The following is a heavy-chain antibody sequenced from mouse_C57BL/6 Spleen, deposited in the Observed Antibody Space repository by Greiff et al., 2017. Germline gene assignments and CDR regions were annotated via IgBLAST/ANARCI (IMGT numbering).Heavy chain of an antibody. J-gene: IGHJ2*01. CDR3: ARGKANWAYFDY. CDR1: GYTFTSYW. D-gene: IGHD4-1*01. CDR2: IHPNSGST. Sequence: QVQLQQPGAELVKPGASVKLSCKASGYTFTSYWMHWVKQRPGQGLEWIGMIHPNSGSTNYNEKFKSKATLTVDKSSSTAYMQLSSLTSEDSAVYYCARGKANWAYFDYWGQGTTLTDSS. V-gene: IGHV1-64*01.